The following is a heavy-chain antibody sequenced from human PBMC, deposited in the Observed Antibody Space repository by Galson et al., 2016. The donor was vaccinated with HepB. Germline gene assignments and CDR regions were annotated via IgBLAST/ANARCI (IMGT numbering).Heavy chain of an antibody. CDR1: GFTVSNNY. Sequence: SLRLSCAASGFTVSNNYMRWIRQAPGKGLEWVSGIIENGGDPYYADYVKGRFTITRDNSKNTQYLQMNSLRAEDTAVYYCAKDYRYGDSCCHFDSWGQGTLLTVSS. CDR2: IIENGGDP. CDR3: AKDYRYGDSCCHFDS. J-gene: IGHJ4*02. D-gene: IGHD3-16*02. V-gene: IGHV3-23*01.